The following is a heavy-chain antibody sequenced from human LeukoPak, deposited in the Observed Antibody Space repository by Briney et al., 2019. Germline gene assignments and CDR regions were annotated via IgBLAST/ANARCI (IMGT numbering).Heavy chain of an antibody. CDR3: ARNGQFGVVDY. Sequence: GGSPRLSCAASGFTFSSYSVNWVRQAPGKGLEWVSYISSSSTTIYYADSVKGRFTISRDNSKNTLYLQMNSLRAEDTAVYYCARNGQFGVVDYWGQGTLVTVSS. J-gene: IGHJ4*02. V-gene: IGHV3-48*01. CDR1: GFTFSSYS. D-gene: IGHD3-3*01. CDR2: ISSSSTTI.